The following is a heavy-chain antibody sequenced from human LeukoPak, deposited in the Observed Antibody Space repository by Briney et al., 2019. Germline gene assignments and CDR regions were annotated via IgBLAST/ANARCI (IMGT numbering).Heavy chain of an antibody. CDR2: IYYSGST. CDR1: GGSISSYY. Sequence: NPSETLSLTCTVSGGSISSYYWSWIRQSPGKGLEWIGYIYYSGSTNYNPSLKSRVTISVDTSKNQFSLKLSSVTAADAAVYYCARGVSYYDSSGYYNEYFQHWGQGTLVTVSS. CDR3: ARGVSYYDSSGYYNEYFQH. D-gene: IGHD3-22*01. J-gene: IGHJ1*01. V-gene: IGHV4-59*08.